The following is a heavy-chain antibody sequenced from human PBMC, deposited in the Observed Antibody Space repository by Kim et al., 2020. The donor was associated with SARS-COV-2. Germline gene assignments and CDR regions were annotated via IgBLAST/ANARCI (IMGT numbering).Heavy chain of an antibody. D-gene: IGHD2-2*01. Sequence: SETLSLTCAVYGGSFSGYYWSWIRQSPGKGLEWIGEINHSGSTNYNPYLKSRVTISVDTSKNQFSLKLSSVTAADTAVYYCAREGLVVVPAAMLGGFGYWGQGTLVTVSS. CDR1: GGSFSGYY. CDR2: INHSGST. V-gene: IGHV4-34*01. J-gene: IGHJ4*02. CDR3: AREGLVVVPAAMLGGFGY.